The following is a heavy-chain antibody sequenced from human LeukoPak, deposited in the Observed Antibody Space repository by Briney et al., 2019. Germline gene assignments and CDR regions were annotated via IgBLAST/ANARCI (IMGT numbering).Heavy chain of an antibody. V-gene: IGHV3-21*01. J-gene: IGHJ6*02. CDR1: GFTFSSYS. CDR2: ISSSSSYI. Sequence: PGGSLRLSCAASGFTFSSYSMNWVRQAPGKGLEWVSSISSSSSYIYYADSVKGRFTISRDNAKNSLYLQMNSLRAEDTAVYYCARESEAVAANYYYGMDVWGQGTTVTVAS. D-gene: IGHD6-19*01. CDR3: ARESEAVAANYYYGMDV.